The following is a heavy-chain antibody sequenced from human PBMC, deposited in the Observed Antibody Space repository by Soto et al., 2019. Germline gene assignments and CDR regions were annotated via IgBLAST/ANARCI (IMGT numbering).Heavy chain of an antibody. J-gene: IGHJ6*02. CDR3: AKSTKFDWPRGGMDV. D-gene: IGHD3-9*01. Sequence: EVQLLESGGGLVQPGGSLRLSCAASGFTFSSYAMSWVRQAPGKGLEWVSAISGSGGSTYYADSVKGRFTIARDNTKNTLYLQMNSLGAEDTAVYYCAKSTKFDWPRGGMDVWGQGTTVTVSS. CDR2: ISGSGGST. V-gene: IGHV3-23*01. CDR1: GFTFSSYA.